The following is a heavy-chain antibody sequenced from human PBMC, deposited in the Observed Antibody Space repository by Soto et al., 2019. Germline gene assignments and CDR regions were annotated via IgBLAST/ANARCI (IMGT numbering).Heavy chain of an antibody. V-gene: IGHV3-33*03. D-gene: IGHD3-10*01. J-gene: IGHJ4*02. Sequence: GGSLRLSCAASGFTFSSYGMHWVRQAPGKGLEWVAVIWYDGSNKYYADSVKGRFTISRDNAKNSLYLQMNSLRAEDTAVYYCASGIYNFDYWGQGTLVTVSS. CDR3: ASGIYNFDY. CDR2: IWYDGSNK. CDR1: GFTFSSYG.